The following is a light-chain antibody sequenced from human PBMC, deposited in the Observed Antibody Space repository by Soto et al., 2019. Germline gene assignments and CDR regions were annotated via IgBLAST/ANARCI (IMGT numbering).Light chain of an antibody. J-gene: IGLJ3*02. Sequence: QSVLTQPPSVSAAPGQKVTISCSGSSSNIGNNYVSWYQQLPGTAPKLLIYDNNKRPSGIPDRFSGSKSGTSATLGITGLQTGDEADYYCGTWDSSLSANCVFGGGTKLTVL. CDR3: GTWDSSLSANCV. V-gene: IGLV1-51*01. CDR1: SSNIGNNY. CDR2: DNN.